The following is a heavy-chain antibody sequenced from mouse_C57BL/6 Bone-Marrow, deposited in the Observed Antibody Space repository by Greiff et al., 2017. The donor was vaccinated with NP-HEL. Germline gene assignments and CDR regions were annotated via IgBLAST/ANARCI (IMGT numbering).Heavy chain of an antibody. D-gene: IGHD6-1*01. CDR2: ISYDGSN. V-gene: IGHV3-6*01. Sequence: VQLKESGPGLVKPSQSLSLTCSVTGYSITSGYYWYWIRQFPGNKLEWMGYISYDGSNNYNPSLKTRISITRDTSTNQFFLKLNSVTTEDTATYYCARQPFDYWGQGTTLTVSS. CDR3: ARQPFDY. CDR1: GYSITSGYY. J-gene: IGHJ2*01.